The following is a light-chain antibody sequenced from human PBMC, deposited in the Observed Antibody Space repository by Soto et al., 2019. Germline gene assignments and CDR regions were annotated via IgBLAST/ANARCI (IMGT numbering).Light chain of an antibody. CDR2: GAS. J-gene: IGKJ4*01. CDR1: QSISSY. V-gene: IGKV1-39*01. Sequence: DIQMTQSPSSLSVSVGDRVTITCRASQSISSYLNWYQQKPGTAPKLLIYGASNLQSGVPARFSGSGSGTEFTLTISSLQPEDFATYYCQQSYSTPLTFGGGTKVDIK. CDR3: QQSYSTPLT.